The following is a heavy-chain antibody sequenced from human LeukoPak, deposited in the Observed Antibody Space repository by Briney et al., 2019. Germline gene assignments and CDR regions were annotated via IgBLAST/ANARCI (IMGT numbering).Heavy chain of an antibody. CDR2: IYSGGTT. CDR1: GFTVSSNY. Sequence: PGGSLRLSCAASGFTVSSNYMSWVRQAPGKGLEWVSVIYSGGTTYYADSVKGRFTISRDNSKNTLYLQMNSLRAEDTAVYYCARITTFAPHFDYWGQGTLVTVSS. J-gene: IGHJ4*02. V-gene: IGHV3-66*01. CDR3: ARITTFAPHFDY. D-gene: IGHD1-1*01.